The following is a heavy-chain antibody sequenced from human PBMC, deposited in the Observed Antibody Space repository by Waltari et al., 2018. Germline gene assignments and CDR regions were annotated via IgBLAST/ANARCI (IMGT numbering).Heavy chain of an antibody. CDR3: ARAQPLPHYSSGWYDY. D-gene: IGHD6-19*01. Sequence: QVQLQQWGAGLLKPSETLSLTCAVYGGSFSGYYWSWIRQPPGKGLEWIGEINHSGSTNYHPSLKSRVTISVDTSKNQFSLKLGSVTAADTAVYYCARAQPLPHYSSGWYDYWGQGTLVTVSS. J-gene: IGHJ4*02. V-gene: IGHV4-34*01. CDR1: GGSFSGYY. CDR2: INHSGST.